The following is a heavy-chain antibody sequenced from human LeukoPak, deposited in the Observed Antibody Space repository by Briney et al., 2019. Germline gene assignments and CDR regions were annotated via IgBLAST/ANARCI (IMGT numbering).Heavy chain of an antibody. D-gene: IGHD3-9*01. CDR3: ARGPYYDILTGYVYYFDY. CDR1: GGSFSGYY. Sequence: SETLSLTCAVYGGSFSGYYWSWIRQPSGKGLEWIGEINHDGSTNYNPSLKSRVTISVDTSKNQFSLKLSSVTAADTAVYYCARGPYYDILTGYVYYFDYWGQGTLVTVSS. CDR2: INHDGST. J-gene: IGHJ4*02. V-gene: IGHV4-34*01.